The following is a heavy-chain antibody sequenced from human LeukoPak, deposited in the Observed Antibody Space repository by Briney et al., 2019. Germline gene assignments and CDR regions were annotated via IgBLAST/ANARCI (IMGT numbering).Heavy chain of an antibody. CDR3: ARSSGWYGVS. V-gene: IGHV3-23*01. CDR1: GFTFSSYA. J-gene: IGHJ4*02. CDR2: ISGSGDNT. Sequence: GGSLRLSCAASGFTFSSYAMNWVRQGPGKGLEWVSGISGSGDNTYYADSVKGRFTISRDNSKNTLYLQMNSLRAGDTAVYYCARSSGWYGVSWGQGTLVTVSS. D-gene: IGHD6-19*01.